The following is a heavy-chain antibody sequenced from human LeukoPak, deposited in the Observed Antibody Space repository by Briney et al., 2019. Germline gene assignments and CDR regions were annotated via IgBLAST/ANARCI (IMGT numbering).Heavy chain of an antibody. V-gene: IGHV4-59*01. Sequence: PSETLALTCTVSGGSISSYYWSWIRQPPGKGLEWIGYIYNSGSTNYNPSLKSRVTISVDTSKNQFSLKLSSVTAADTAVYYCARDPRPRDYDSSEDYYYMDVWGKGPRVPVSS. D-gene: IGHD3-22*01. CDR1: GGSISSYY. CDR3: ARDPRPRDYDSSEDYYYMDV. J-gene: IGHJ6*03. CDR2: IYNSGST.